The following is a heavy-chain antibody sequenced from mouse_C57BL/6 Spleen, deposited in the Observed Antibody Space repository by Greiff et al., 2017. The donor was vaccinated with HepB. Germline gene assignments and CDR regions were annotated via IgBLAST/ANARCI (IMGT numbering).Heavy chain of an antibody. V-gene: IGHV1-53*01. Sequence: QVQLQQPGTELVKPGASVKLSCKASGYTFTSYWMHWVKQRPGQGLEWIGNINPSNGGTNYNEKFKSKATLTVDKSSSTAYMQLSSLTSEDSAVYYCARWKSTTVVAMKYYYAMDYWGQGTSVTVSS. CDR1: GYTFTSYW. CDR2: INPSNGGT. D-gene: IGHD1-1*01. CDR3: ARWKSTTVVAMKYYYAMDY. J-gene: IGHJ4*01.